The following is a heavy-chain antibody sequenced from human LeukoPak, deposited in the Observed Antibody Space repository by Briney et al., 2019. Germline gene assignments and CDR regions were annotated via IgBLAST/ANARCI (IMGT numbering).Heavy chain of an antibody. J-gene: IGHJ4*02. D-gene: IGHD3-22*01. Sequence: ASVKVSCTASGYTFTSYYIHWVRQAPGQGLEWMGIINPAGGSTTYQQKFQGSRLTFTRDTSTSTVYMELSSLRSEDTAVYYCARGRGVHDSHTYDYFDYWGQGSLVTVSS. CDR2: INPAGGST. CDR1: GYTFTSYY. CDR3: ARGRGVHDSHTYDYFDY. V-gene: IGHV1-46*01.